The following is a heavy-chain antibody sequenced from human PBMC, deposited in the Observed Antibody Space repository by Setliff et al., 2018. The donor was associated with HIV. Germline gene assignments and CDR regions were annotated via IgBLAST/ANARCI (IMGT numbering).Heavy chain of an antibody. Sequence: SETLSLTCTVSGDSISSNNYYWDWVRQPPGKGLEWIGSLFYTGSTSCNPSLKSRVTISVDTSQNQFSLKLSSVTAADTAIYYCARRIYGNNPYFDYWSQGTLVTVSS. CDR3: ARRIYGNNPYFDY. CDR1: GDSISSNNYY. CDR2: LFYTGST. J-gene: IGHJ4*02. V-gene: IGHV4-39*07. D-gene: IGHD4-17*01.